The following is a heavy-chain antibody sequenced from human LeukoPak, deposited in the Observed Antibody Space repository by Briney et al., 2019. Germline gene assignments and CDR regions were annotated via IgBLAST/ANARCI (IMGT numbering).Heavy chain of an antibody. CDR1: GFTFSSYG. Sequence: GRSLRLSCAASGFTFSSYGMHWVRQAPGKGLEWVAVISYDGSNKYYADSVKGRFTISRDNSKNTLYLQMNSLRAEDTAVYYCAKFVGWFDPWGQGTLVTVSS. J-gene: IGHJ5*02. CDR2: ISYDGSNK. V-gene: IGHV3-30*18. CDR3: AKFVGWFDP.